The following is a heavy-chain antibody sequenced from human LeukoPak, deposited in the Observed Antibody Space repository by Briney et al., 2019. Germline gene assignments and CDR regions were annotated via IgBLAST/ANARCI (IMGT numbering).Heavy chain of an antibody. J-gene: IGHJ4*02. V-gene: IGHV3-73*01. D-gene: IGHD3-22*01. Sequence: GGSLKLSCAASGFTFSGSAMHWVRQASGKGLEWVGRIRSKANSYATAYAASVKGRFTISRDDSKNTAYLQMNSLKTEDTAVYYCTASPGDYYDSSGYYGYWGQGTLVTVSS. CDR1: GFTFSGSA. CDR2: IRSKANSYAT. CDR3: TASPGDYYDSSGYYGY.